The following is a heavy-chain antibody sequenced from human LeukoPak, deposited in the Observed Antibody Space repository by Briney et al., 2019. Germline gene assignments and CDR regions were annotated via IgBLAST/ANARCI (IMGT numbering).Heavy chain of an antibody. CDR1: GFSISSGYY. V-gene: IGHV4-38-2*02. CDR2: SHPSGTT. D-gene: IGHD1-1*01. J-gene: IGHJ4*02. Sequence: SETLSLTCVVSGFSISSGYYWGWIRQPPGRGLEWIVNSHPSGTTFYNSSLKSRVAMSIDPSKNQVSLKLVSVTAADTAVYYCAREAERRIVNWGQGTLVTVSS. CDR3: AREAERRIVN.